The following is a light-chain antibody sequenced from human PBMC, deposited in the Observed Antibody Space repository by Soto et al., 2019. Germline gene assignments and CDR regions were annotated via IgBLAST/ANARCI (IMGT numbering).Light chain of an antibody. V-gene: IGKV1-27*01. CDR3: QKHNSAPLF. CDR1: QGINHY. Sequence: MTQSPATLSASVGDRVTITCRASQGINHYLAWFQQKPGKVPKLLIYATSTLQSGVPSRFSGSGFGTDFTLTISSLQPEDVATYYCQKHNSAPLFFGPGTKVEIK. J-gene: IGKJ3*01. CDR2: ATS.